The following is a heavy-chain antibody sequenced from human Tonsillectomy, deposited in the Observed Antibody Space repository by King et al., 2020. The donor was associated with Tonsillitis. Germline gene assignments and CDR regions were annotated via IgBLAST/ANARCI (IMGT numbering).Heavy chain of an antibody. D-gene: IGHD6-19*01. CDR2: IYSGGTT. V-gene: IGHV3-53*01. CDR1: GFTVTSDY. J-gene: IGHJ4*02. Sequence: VQLVESGGGLIQPGGSLRLSCAASGFTVTSDYMSWVRQAPGKGLEWVSLIYSGGTTYYADSVKGRFTISRDNSNNTLYLQMNSLRAEDTAVYYCARHQAGRLSYFDYWGQGTLVTVSS. CDR3: ARHQAGRLSYFDY.